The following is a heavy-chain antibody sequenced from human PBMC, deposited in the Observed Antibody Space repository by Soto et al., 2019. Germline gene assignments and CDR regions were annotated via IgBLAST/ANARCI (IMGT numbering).Heavy chain of an antibody. J-gene: IGHJ1*01. CDR1: GGSISSGGYY. D-gene: IGHD4-17*01. CDR2: IYYSGST. CDR3: AGTTVIEYFQH. Sequence: PSETLSLTCTVSGGSISSGGYYWSWIRQHPGKGLEWIGYIYYSGSTYYNPSLKSRVTISVDTSKNQFSLKLSSVTAADTAVYYCAGTTVIEYFQHWGQGTLVTVSS. V-gene: IGHV4-31*03.